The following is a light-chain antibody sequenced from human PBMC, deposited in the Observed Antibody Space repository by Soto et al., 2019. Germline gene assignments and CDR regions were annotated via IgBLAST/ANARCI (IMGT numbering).Light chain of an antibody. CDR1: QSVSSSY. J-gene: IGKJ1*01. CDR2: GAS. CDR3: LQYGTFPRT. V-gene: IGKV3-20*01. Sequence: EIVLTQSPGTLSLSPGERATLSCRASQSVSSSYLAWYQQKPGQAPRLLIYGASSRATGIPDRFSGSGSGTDFTLTISRLEPGDFAVYYCLQYGTFPRTFGQGTKVDIK.